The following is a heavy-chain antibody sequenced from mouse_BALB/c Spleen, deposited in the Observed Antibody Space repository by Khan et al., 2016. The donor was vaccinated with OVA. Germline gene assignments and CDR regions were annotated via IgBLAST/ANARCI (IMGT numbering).Heavy chain of an antibody. J-gene: IGHJ2*01. CDR3: ARNREPDYFDY. CDR1: GFSLTSYG. V-gene: IGHV2-9*02. Sequence: QVQLKQSGPGLVAPSQSLSITCTVSGFSLTSYGVHWVRQPQGKGLEWLGVIWAGGSTNYNSALMSRLSISKDNSKSQVFLKMNSLQTHDTAMYYCARNREPDYFDYWGQGTTLTVSS. CDR2: IWAGGST.